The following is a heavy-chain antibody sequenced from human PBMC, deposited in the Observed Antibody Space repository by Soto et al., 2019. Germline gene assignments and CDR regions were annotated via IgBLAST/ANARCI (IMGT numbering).Heavy chain of an antibody. J-gene: IGHJ4*02. Sequence: GGSLRLSCPASGFTFSNSAMTLVVQALGKGPEWVASIGRTNNTHYADSVKGRFAISRDNSQNTLYLQMNSLTAEDTAVYFCAKVDAYSYRTDHWGQGTLVTVSS. V-gene: IGHV3-23*01. D-gene: IGHD3-16*02. CDR3: AKVDAYSYRTDH. CDR2: IGRTNNT. CDR1: GFTFSNSA.